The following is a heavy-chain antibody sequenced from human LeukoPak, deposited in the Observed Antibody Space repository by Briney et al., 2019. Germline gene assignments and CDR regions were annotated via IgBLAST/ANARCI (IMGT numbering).Heavy chain of an antibody. D-gene: IGHD3-22*01. CDR3: ARDGGPSSGYYYGMDV. J-gene: IGHJ6*02. Sequence: PSETLSLTCTVSGGSISHYFWSWIRQPPGKALEWIGYIYYSGSTNYNPSLKSRVTISVDTSKNQFSLKLSSVTAADTAVYYCARDGGPSSGYYYGMDVWGQGTTVTVSS. CDR1: GGSISHYF. V-gene: IGHV4-59*01. CDR2: IYYSGST.